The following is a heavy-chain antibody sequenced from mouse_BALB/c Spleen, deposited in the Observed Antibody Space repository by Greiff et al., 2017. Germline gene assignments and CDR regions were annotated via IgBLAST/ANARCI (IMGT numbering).Heavy chain of an antibody. Sequence: QVHVKQSGAELVRPGTSVKISCKASGYTFTNYWLGWVKQRPGHGLEWIGDIYPGGGYTNYNEKFKGKATLTADTSSSTAYMQLSSLTAEDSAVYFCARGVVEGDYAMDYWGQGTSVTVSS. CDR3: ARGVVEGDYAMDY. V-gene: IGHV1-63*02. CDR2: IYPGGGYT. D-gene: IGHD1-1*01. J-gene: IGHJ4*01. CDR1: GYTFTNYW.